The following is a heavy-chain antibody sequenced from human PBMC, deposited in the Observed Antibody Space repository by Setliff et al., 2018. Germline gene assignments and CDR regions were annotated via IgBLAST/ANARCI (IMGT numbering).Heavy chain of an antibody. Sequence: SSETLSLTCTVSGGSISSGDYYWSWIRQPPGKGLEWIGYIYYSGSTYYNPSLKSRVTISVDTSKNQFSLKLSSVTAADTALYYCTVYNTGSSKDHYWGQGTPVTVSS. J-gene: IGHJ4*02. CDR2: IYYSGST. CDR1: GGSISSGDYY. CDR3: TVYNTGSSKDHY. V-gene: IGHV4-30-4*08. D-gene: IGHD2-8*02.